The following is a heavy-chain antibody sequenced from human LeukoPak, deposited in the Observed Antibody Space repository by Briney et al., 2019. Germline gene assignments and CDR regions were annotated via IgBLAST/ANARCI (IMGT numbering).Heavy chain of an antibody. D-gene: IGHD3-16*01. CDR2: ISSSGSTI. CDR1: GFTFSDYY. V-gene: IGHV3-11*04. Sequence: PGGSLRLSCAASGFTFSDYYMSWIRQAPGKGLEWVSYISSSGSTIYNADSVKGRFTISRDNTKNSLYLQMNSLRAEDTAVYYCARGDYVWGPSVYYFDYWGQGTLVTVSS. CDR3: ARGDYVWGPSVYYFDY. J-gene: IGHJ4*02.